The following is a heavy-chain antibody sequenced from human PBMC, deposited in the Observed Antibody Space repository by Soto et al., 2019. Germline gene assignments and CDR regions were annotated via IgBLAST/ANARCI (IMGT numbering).Heavy chain of an antibody. V-gene: IGHV3-48*01. CDR3: VTDFGTY. CDR2: ISDSSDTI. J-gene: IGHJ4*02. CDR1: GFTFNSHT. Sequence: EVQLVESGGDLVQPGGSLRLSCAASGFTFNSHTMNWVRQAPGKGLEWLSYISDSSDTIYYADSVKGRFIISRDNAKNSLHLQMNSLRAEDTAVYYCVTDFGTYWGPGTRVTVSS. D-gene: IGHD3-10*01.